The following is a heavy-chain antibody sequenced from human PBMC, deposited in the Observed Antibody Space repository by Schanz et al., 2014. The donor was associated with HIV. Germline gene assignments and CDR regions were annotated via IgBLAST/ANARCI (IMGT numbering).Heavy chain of an antibody. J-gene: IGHJ4*02. V-gene: IGHV3-33*06. Sequence: QVQLVESGGGVVQPGRSLRLSCAASGFTFSSYGMHWVRQAPGKGLEWVAVIWYDGSNKYYADSVKGRFTISRDNSKNTLYLQMSSLRVEDTAVYYCANEEVPNDSWGQGTLVTVSS. CDR2: IWYDGSNK. CDR1: GFTFSSYG. CDR3: ANEEVPNDS.